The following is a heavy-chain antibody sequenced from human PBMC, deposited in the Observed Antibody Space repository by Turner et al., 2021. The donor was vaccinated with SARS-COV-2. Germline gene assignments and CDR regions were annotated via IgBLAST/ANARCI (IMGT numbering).Heavy chain of an antibody. V-gene: IGHV3-21*01. D-gene: IGHD2-2*01. CDR2: SSSSSSYI. CDR3: ARDHRPVVVPAAKRAGSYYYGMDV. CDR1: GFTFSSYS. Sequence: EVQLMESGGGLVKPGGSLRLSCAASGFTFSSYSMNWVRQAPGKGLGWVSSSSSSSSYIYYADSVKGRFTISRDNAKNSLYLQMNSLRAEDTAVYYCARDHRPVVVPAAKRAGSYYYGMDVWGQGTTVTVSS. J-gene: IGHJ6*02.